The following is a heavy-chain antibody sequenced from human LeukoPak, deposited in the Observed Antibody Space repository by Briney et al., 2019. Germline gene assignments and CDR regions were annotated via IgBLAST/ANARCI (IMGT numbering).Heavy chain of an antibody. D-gene: IGHD6-13*01. CDR2: IYHSGST. CDR1: GYSISSGYY. Sequence: PSETLSLTCAVSGYSISSGYYWGWTRQPPGKGLEWIGSIYHSGSTLYNPSLKSRVTISVDTSKTQFSLNLSSVTAADTAVYYCARDTGSSSGGGSGMDVWGKGTTVTVSS. J-gene: IGHJ6*04. V-gene: IGHV4-38-2*02. CDR3: ARDTGSSSGGGSGMDV.